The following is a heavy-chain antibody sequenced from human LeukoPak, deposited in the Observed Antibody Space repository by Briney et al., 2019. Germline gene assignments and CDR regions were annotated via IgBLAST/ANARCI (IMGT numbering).Heavy chain of an antibody. V-gene: IGHV4-34*01. CDR2: INHRGST. CDR3: ARLTLPTVADYYFDY. CDR1: GASFSGPH. D-gene: IGHD4-23*01. Sequence: SETLSLTCAVYGASFSGPHWTWIRQPPGKGLEWIGEINHRGSTNYNPSLKSRVTLSVDTSKNQFSLRLTSLTAADTAVYYCARLTLPTVADYYFDYWGQGTLVTVSS. J-gene: IGHJ4*02.